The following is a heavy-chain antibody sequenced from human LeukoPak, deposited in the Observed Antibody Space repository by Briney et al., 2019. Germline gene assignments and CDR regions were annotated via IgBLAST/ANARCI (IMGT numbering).Heavy chain of an antibody. V-gene: IGHV3-33*06. CDR2: IWYDGSNK. Sequence: GRSLRLSCAASGFTFSSYGMHWVRQAPGKGLEWVAVIWYDGSNKYYADSVKGRFTISRDNSKNTLYLQMNSLRAEDTAVYYCAKSMVRAVRGFDYWGQGTLVTVSS. CDR3: AKSMVRAVRGFDY. D-gene: IGHD3-10*01. CDR1: GFTFSSYG. J-gene: IGHJ4*02.